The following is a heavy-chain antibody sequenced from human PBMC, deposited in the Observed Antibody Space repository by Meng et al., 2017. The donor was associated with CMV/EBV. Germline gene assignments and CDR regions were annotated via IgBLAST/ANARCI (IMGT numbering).Heavy chain of an antibody. Sequence: GESLKISCAASGFTFSSYSMNWVRQAPGKGLEWVSSISSSSSYIYYADSVKGRFTIPRDNAKNSLYLQMNSLRAEDTAVYYCARDPETGDNAFDIWGQGTMVTVSS. CDR1: GFTFSSYS. CDR3: ARDPETGDNAFDI. V-gene: IGHV3-21*01. J-gene: IGHJ3*02. CDR2: ISSSSSYI. D-gene: IGHD7-27*01.